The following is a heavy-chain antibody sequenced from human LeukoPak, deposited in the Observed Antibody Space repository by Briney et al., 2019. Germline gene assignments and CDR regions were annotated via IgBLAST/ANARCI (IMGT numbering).Heavy chain of an antibody. V-gene: IGHV1-46*01. CDR3: ARGSKSCSGGGCYFDY. CDR2: INPSGGST. D-gene: IGHD2-15*01. J-gene: IGHJ4*02. Sequence: GASVKVSCKASGYTFTSYYMHWVRQAPGQGLEWMGIINPSGGSTSYAQKFQGRVTMTRDTSTSTVYMELSSLRSEDTAVYYCARGSKSCSGGGCYFDYWGQGTLVTVSS. CDR1: GYTFTSYY.